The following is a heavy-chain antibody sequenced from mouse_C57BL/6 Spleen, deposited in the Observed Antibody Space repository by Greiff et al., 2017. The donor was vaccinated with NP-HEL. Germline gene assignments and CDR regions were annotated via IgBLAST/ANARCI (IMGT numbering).Heavy chain of an antibody. D-gene: IGHD1-1*01. CDR1: GYTFTEYT. Sequence: QVQLQQSGAELVKPGASVKLSCKASGYTFTEYTIHWVKQRSGQGLEWIGWFYPGSGSIKYNEKNKNKATLTADKSSSTVYMELSRLTSEDSAVYFWKRHEEGYYYGSGGDFDVWGTGTTVTVSS. CDR2: FYPGSGSI. CDR3: KRHEEGYYYGSGGDFDV. J-gene: IGHJ1*03. V-gene: IGHV1-62-2*01.